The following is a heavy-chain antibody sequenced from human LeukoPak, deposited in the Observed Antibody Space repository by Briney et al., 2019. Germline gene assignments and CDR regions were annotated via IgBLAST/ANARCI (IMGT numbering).Heavy chain of an antibody. CDR3: AGRYDSSGYPLH. V-gene: IGHV3-30*14. D-gene: IGHD3-22*01. J-gene: IGHJ4*02. CDR2: ISYDGSNK. CDR1: GFTFSSYW. Sequence: PGGSLRLSCVASGFTFSSYWVTWVRQAPGKGLEWVAVISYDGSNKYYADSVKGRFTISRDNSKNTLYLQMNSLRAEDTAVYYCAGRYDSSGYPLHWGQGTLVTVSS.